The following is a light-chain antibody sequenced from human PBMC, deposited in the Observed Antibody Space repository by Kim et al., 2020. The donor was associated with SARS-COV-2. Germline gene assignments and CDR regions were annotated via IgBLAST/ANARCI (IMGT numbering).Light chain of an antibody. CDR1: QSVSSSY. J-gene: IGKJ4*01. Sequence: EVVLTQSPGTLSVSPGERGTLSCRASQSVSSSYLAWYQQKPGQAPRLLIHGASSRAAGIPDRFSGSGSETDFTLTISRLEPEDFAVYYCHLSGSSFGGGTKVDIK. CDR3: HLSGSS. CDR2: GAS. V-gene: IGKV3-20*01.